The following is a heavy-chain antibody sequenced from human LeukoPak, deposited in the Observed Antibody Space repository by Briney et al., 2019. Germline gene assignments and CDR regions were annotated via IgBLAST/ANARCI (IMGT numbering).Heavy chain of an antibody. CDR3: AREVDDSSGYYYRRIPYYYMDV. V-gene: IGHV4-34*01. J-gene: IGHJ6*03. Sequence: SETLSLTCAVYGGSFSGYYWSWIRQPPGKGLEWIGEINYSGSTNYNPSLKSRVTISVDTSKNQFSLKLSSVTAADTAVYYCAREVDDSSGYYYRRIPYYYMDVWGKGTTVAVSS. CDR1: GGSFSGYY. D-gene: IGHD3-22*01. CDR2: INYSGST.